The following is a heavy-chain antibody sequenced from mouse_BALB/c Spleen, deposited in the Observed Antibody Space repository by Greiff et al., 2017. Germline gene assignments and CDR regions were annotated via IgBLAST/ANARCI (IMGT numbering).Heavy chain of an antibody. CDR2: INPYNGAT. J-gene: IGHJ2*01. D-gene: IGHD1-2*01. Sequence: EVQLQQSGPELVKPGASVKISCKASGYSFTGYYMHWVKQSHVKSLEWIGRINPYNGATSYNQNFKDKASLTVDKSSSTAYMELHSLTSEDSAVYYCARSLTTALDYWGQGTTLTVSS. CDR3: ARSLTTALDY. CDR1: GYSFTGYY. V-gene: IGHV1-26*01.